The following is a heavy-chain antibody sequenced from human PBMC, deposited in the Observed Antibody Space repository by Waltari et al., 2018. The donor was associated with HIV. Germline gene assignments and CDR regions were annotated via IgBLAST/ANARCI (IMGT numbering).Heavy chain of an antibody. CDR3: ARDDLGSGWFFDY. D-gene: IGHD6-19*01. CDR2: IYTSGST. Sequence: QVQLQESGTGLLKPSQTLSLTCTVSGGSISSASYYWTWIRQSAGKGLEWIGRIYTSGSTSYNPSLKSRVSISIDTSRNQFSLKLTSVTAADTAVYYCARDDLGSGWFFDYWGPGTLVTVSS. J-gene: IGHJ4*02. CDR1: GGSISSASYY. V-gene: IGHV4-61*02.